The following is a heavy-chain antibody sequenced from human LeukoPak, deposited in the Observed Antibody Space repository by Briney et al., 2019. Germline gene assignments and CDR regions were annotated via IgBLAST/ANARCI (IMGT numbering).Heavy chain of an antibody. Sequence: GGSLRLSCAASGFTFSSYEMNWVRQAPGKGLEWVSYISSSGSTIYYADSVKGRFTISRDNAKNSLYLQMNSLRAEDMAVYYCARASYSRSWIFDPWGQGTLVTVSS. CDR2: ISSSGSTI. CDR3: ARASYSRSWIFDP. CDR1: GFTFSSYE. D-gene: IGHD6-13*01. J-gene: IGHJ5*02. V-gene: IGHV3-48*03.